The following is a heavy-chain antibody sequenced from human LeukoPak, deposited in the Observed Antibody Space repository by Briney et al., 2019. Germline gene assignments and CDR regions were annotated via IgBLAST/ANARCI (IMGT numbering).Heavy chain of an antibody. CDR3: AKDLDHDYDDYGLDY. Sequence: GGSLRLSRAASGFTFSSYGMHWVRQAPGKGLEWVALISDDGGKKYYADSVKGRFTISRDNSKNTLYLQMNSLRAEDTALYYCAKDLDHDYDDYGLDYWGQGTLVTVSS. V-gene: IGHV3-30*18. CDR1: GFTFSSYG. D-gene: IGHD4-17*01. J-gene: IGHJ4*02. CDR2: ISDDGGKK.